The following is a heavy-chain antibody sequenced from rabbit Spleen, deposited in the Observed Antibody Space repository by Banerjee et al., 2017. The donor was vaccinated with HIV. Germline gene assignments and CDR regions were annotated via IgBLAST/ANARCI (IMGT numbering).Heavy chain of an antibody. J-gene: IGHJ6*01. CDR2: INAVTGKA. D-gene: IGHD4-1*01. CDR1: GFSFSSRYY. V-gene: IGHV1S40*01. Sequence: QSLEESGGGLVQPEGSLTLTCTASGFSFSSRYYMCWVRQAPGKGLEWIACINAVTGKAVYASWAKGRFTFSKTSSTTVTLQMTSLTAADTATYFCARTWGGASYGHGMDLWGPGTLVTVS. CDR3: ARTWGGASYGHGMDL.